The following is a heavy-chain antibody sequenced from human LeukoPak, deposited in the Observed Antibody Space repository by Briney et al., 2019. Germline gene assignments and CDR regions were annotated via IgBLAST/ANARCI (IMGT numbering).Heavy chain of an antibody. D-gene: IGHD6-13*01. J-gene: IGHJ4*02. CDR2: ISSTSSYI. CDR1: GFTFSGHS. CDR3: ARDGRSAWYEDS. V-gene: IGHV3-21*01. Sequence: GGSLRLSCAASGFTFSGHSMNWVRQAPGKGLEWVSSISSTSSYIYYADSVKGRFTISRDNAKNSLFLQMNNVRVEDAAVYFCARDGRSAWYEDSWGQGTLVTVSS.